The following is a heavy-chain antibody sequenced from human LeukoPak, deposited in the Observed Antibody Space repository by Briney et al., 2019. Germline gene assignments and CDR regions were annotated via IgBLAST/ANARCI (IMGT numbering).Heavy chain of an antibody. D-gene: IGHD2-2*01. CDR1: RFTFSSYS. V-gene: IGHV3-21*01. CDR2: ISSSSSYI. CDR3: ARVDCSSTSCYAFDI. Sequence: PGGSLRLSCAASRFTFSSYSMNWVRQAPGKGLEWVSSISSSSSYIYYADSVKGRFTISRDNAKNSLYLQMNSLRAEDTAVYYCARVDCSSTSCYAFDIWGQGTMVTVSS. J-gene: IGHJ3*02.